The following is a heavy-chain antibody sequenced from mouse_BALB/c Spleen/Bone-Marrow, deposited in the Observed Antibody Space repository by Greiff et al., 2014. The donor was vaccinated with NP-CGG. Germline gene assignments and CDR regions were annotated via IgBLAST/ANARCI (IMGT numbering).Heavy chain of an antibody. J-gene: IGHJ4*01. V-gene: IGHV1-9*01. CDR3: ARSMDY. CDR1: GYTFSSYW. Sequence: QVQLQQSGAELMKPGASVKISCKATGYTFSSYWIEWVKQRPGHGLEWIGEILPGSGGTNYNEKFKGKATFTADTSSNTAYMQLNSLTSEDSAAYYCARSMDYWGQGTSVTVSS. CDR2: ILPGSGGT.